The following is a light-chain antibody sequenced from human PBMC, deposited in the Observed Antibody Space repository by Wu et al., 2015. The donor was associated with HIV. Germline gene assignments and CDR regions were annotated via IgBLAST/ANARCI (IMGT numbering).Light chain of an antibody. CDR2: DAS. V-gene: IGKV3-11*01. Sequence: EIVLTQSPATLALSPGERATLSCRASQSISSYLAWYQQKPGQAPRLLIFDASNRVTGIPARFSGSGSGTDFTLTISSLEPEDFALYYCQQCSNWPLTFGQGTRLEIK. CDR1: QSISSY. J-gene: IGKJ5*01. CDR3: QQCSNWPLT.